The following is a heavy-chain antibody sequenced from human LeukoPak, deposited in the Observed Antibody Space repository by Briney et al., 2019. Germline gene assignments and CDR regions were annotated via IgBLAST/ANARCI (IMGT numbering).Heavy chain of an antibody. CDR3: ARGGMMFDP. Sequence: SETLSLTCTVSGDSISSYYWSWIRQPPGKGLEWIGYIYYSGSTNCNPSLKSRVTMSVDTSKNQFSLKLSSVTAADTAVYYCARGGMMFDPWGQGTLVTVSS. CDR2: IYYSGST. D-gene: IGHD1-26*01. V-gene: IGHV4-59*01. CDR1: GDSISSYY. J-gene: IGHJ5*02.